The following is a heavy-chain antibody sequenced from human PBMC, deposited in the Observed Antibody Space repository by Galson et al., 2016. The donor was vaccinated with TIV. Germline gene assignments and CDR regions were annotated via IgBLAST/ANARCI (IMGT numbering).Heavy chain of an antibody. CDR2: IYYSGST. V-gene: IGHV4-61*01. Sequence: ETLSLTCTVSGASVSSDPYYWSWIRQAPGKGLEWIGYIYYSGSTNYNPSLKSRVSTSIDTSKNMFSLKLSSVTAADTAVYFCARERAIYGDYFYYYYMDFWGKGTTVTVSS. CDR3: ARERAIYGDYFYYYYMDF. J-gene: IGHJ6*03. D-gene: IGHD4-17*01. CDR1: GASVSSDPYY.